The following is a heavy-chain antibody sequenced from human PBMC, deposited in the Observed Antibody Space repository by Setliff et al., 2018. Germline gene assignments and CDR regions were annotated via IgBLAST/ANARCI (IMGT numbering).Heavy chain of an antibody. CDR2: ISGSGGST. D-gene: IGHD6-19*01. Sequence: GGSLRLSCAASGFTFSSSAMSWVRQAPGKGLEWVSVISGSGGSTYYAESVKGRFTISRDNSKNTLYLQMNSLRAEDTAVYYCATAPDIAVAGLPGYWGQGTLVTVSS. V-gene: IGHV3-23*01. J-gene: IGHJ4*02. CDR1: GFTFSSSA. CDR3: ATAPDIAVAGLPGY.